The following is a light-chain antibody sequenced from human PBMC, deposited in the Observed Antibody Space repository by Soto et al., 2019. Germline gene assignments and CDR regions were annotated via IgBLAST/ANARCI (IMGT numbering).Light chain of an antibody. CDR3: QQYDNLPLT. CDR2: DAS. Sequence: DIQMTQSPSSLSASGGDRVTITCRASQSINNYLNWYQQKPGEAPKLLIYDASNFETGVPSRFSGSGSGTEFTFTISSLQPEDIATYYCQQYDNLPLTFGGGTKVDIK. CDR1: QSINNY. V-gene: IGKV1-33*01. J-gene: IGKJ4*01.